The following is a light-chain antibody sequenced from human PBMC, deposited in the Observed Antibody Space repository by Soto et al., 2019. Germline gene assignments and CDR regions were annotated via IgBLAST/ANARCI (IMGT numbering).Light chain of an antibody. CDR3: QQYGTSPWT. Sequence: EIVLTQSPGTLSLSPGERATLSCRASQSVSSSYLAWFQQKPGQAPRLLIYGPSSRATGIPDRFSGGGSGTDFTLTISTLEPEDFAVYYCQQYGTSPWTFGQGTKVDIK. V-gene: IGKV3-20*01. CDR1: QSVSSSY. J-gene: IGKJ1*01. CDR2: GPS.